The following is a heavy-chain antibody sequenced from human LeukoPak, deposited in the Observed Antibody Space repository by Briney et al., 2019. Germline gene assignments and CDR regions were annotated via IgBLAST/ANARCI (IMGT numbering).Heavy chain of an antibody. CDR3: ARVRAPEGYSYGSFDY. J-gene: IGHJ4*02. CDR1: GGSTSNYH. D-gene: IGHD5-18*01. Sequence: SETLSLTCTVSGGSTSNYHWSWIRQPPRKGLEWIGYIYYSGSTSYNPSLKSRVTISVDTSKNQFSLKLSSVTAADTALYYCARVRAPEGYSYGSFDYWGQGTLVTVSS. V-gene: IGHV4-59*08. CDR2: IYYSGST.